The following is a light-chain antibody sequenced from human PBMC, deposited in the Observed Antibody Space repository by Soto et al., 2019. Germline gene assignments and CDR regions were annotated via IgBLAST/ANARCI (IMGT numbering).Light chain of an antibody. V-gene: IGLV2-8*01. J-gene: IGLJ2*01. CDR3: SSYAGSNNFVV. Sequence: QLVLTQPPSASGSPGQSVTISCTGTSSDVGSYNYVSWYQQHPGQAPKLMIYEVSKRPSGVPDRFSGSKSGNTASLTVSGLQAEDEADYYCSSYAGSNNFVVFGGGTKLTVL. CDR2: EVS. CDR1: SSDVGSYNY.